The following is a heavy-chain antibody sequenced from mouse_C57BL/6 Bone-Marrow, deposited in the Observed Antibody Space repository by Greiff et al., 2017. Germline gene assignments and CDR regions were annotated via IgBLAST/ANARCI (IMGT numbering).Heavy chain of an antibody. CDR2: IYPGDGDT. Sequence: QVQLQQSGPELVKPGASVKISCKASGYAFSSSWMNWVKQRPGKGLEWIGRIYPGDGDTNYNGKFKGKATLTADKSSSTAYMQLSILTSEYSAVYFCAIIPTDFAYWGQGTLVTVSA. CDR3: AIIPTDFAY. D-gene: IGHD1-1*01. J-gene: IGHJ3*01. CDR1: GYAFSSSW. V-gene: IGHV1-82*01.